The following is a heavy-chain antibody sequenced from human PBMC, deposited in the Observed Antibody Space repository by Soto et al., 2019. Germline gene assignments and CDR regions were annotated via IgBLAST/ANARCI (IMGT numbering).Heavy chain of an antibody. D-gene: IGHD5-12*01. V-gene: IGHV3-33*01. CDR1: GFTFSSYG. J-gene: IGHJ6*02. CDR2: IWYDGSNK. CDR3: ARVEYRGGYDKGPHYWYGMDV. Sequence: PGGSLRLSCAASGFTFSSYGMHWVRQAPGKGLEWVAVIWYDGSNKYYADSVKGRFTISRDNSKNTLYLQMNSLRAEDTAVYYCARVEYRGGYDKGPHYWYGMDVWGQGTTVTVSS.